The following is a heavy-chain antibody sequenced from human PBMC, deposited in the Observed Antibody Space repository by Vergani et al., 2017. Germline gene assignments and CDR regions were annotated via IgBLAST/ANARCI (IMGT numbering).Heavy chain of an antibody. Sequence: QVQVVQSGAEVKKSGASVKVSCKTSGYTFSNYYMHWVRQAPGQGLEWMGIINPSGGSTSYAQKFQGRVTMTRDTSTSTVYMELSSLRSEDTAVYYCAFSGSAKSPYFDYWGQGTLVTVSS. CDR3: AFSGSAKSPYFDY. D-gene: IGHD1-26*01. CDR2: INPSGGST. CDR1: GYTFSNYY. J-gene: IGHJ4*02. V-gene: IGHV1-46*03.